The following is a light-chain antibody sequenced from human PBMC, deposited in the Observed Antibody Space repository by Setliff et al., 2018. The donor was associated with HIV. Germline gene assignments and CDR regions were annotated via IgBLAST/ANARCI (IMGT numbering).Light chain of an antibody. Sequence: VVTQEPSLTVSPGETVTLTCASSTGAVTSGNFPSWFQQKPGQAPRALIYSSSKKHSWTPARFSGSLLGGKAALTLSGVQPEDEADYYCLLYYGTFYVFGSGTKVTVL. CDR1: TGAVTSGNF. CDR3: LLYYGTFYV. J-gene: IGLJ1*01. V-gene: IGLV7-43*01. CDR2: SSS.